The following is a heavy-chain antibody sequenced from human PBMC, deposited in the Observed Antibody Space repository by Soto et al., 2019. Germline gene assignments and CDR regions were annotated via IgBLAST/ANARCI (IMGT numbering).Heavy chain of an antibody. Sequence: SETLSLTCAVYGGSFIGYYWSWIRQSPGKGLEWIGYVYYTGDANYNPSLKSRVTISVDPSKSQFSLKLNSVTAADTAVYFCARLGASRTLVWGQGTMVTVSS. CDR3: ARLGASRTLV. CDR2: VYYTGDA. D-gene: IGHD7-27*01. J-gene: IGHJ3*01. V-gene: IGHV4-59*01. CDR1: GGSFIGYY.